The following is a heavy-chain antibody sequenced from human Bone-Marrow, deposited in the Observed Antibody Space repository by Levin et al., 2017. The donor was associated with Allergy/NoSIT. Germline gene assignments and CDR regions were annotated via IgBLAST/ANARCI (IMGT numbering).Heavy chain of an antibody. CDR3: VRDGGLIDY. J-gene: IGHJ4*02. CDR2: IGNSGSTI. Sequence: GESLKISCAVSGFTFSDYYMSWVRQAPGKGLEWISYIGNSGSTIYYADSVRGRFTISRDNAENSLYLQMNSLRADDTAVYYCVRDGGLIDYWGQGTLVTVSS. V-gene: IGHV3-11*01. D-gene: IGHD3-22*01. CDR1: GFTFSDYY.